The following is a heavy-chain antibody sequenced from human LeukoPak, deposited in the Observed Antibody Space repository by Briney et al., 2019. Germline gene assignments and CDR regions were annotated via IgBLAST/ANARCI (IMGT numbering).Heavy chain of an antibody. Sequence: PGGSLRLSCAASGFTFSTNDMSWVRQAPGQGLEWVSRINSDGSITDYADSVKGRFTISRDNAKNTLYLQMNSLRAEDTAVYYCTRPLKYSSSWSLEYWGQGTPVTVSS. V-gene: IGHV3-74*01. CDR3: TRPLKYSSSWSLEY. CDR2: INSDGSIT. CDR1: GFTFSTND. J-gene: IGHJ4*02. D-gene: IGHD6-13*01.